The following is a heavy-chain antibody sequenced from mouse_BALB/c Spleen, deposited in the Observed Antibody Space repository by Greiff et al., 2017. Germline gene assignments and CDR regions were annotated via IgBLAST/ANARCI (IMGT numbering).Heavy chain of an antibody. V-gene: IGHV1-54*01. CDR2: INPGSGGT. CDR3: ARSGGNYVFDY. Sequence: QVQLQQSGAELVRPGTSVKVSCKASGYAFTNYLIEWVKQRPGQGLEWIGVINPGSGGTNYNEKFKGKATLTADKSSSTAYMQLSSLTSDDSAVYFCARSGGNYVFDYWGQGTTLTVSS. J-gene: IGHJ2*01. D-gene: IGHD2-1*01. CDR1: GYAFTNYL.